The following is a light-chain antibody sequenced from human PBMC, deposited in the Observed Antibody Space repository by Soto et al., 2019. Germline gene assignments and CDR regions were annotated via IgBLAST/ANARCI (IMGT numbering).Light chain of an antibody. CDR1: QDIRNY. CDR3: QQYDSLVT. CDR2: DAS. V-gene: IGKV1-33*01. Sequence: DIQMTQSPSSLSASVGDRVTITCQASQDIRNYLNWYQQKPGKAPRLLIYDASNLETGVPSRFSGSGSGTDFTFTISSLQPEDIATYYCQQYDSLVTFGQGTRLEL. J-gene: IGKJ5*01.